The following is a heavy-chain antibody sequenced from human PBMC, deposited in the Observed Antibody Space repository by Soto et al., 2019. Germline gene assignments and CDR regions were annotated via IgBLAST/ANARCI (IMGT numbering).Heavy chain of an antibody. CDR3: ARSRSMGDWSASVTTYAYGMDD. CDR1: GYTFTSYY. D-gene: IGHD3-3*01. CDR2: INPSGGYT. V-gene: IGHV1-46*01. J-gene: IGHJ6*02. Sequence: QVQLVQSGAEVKKPGASVKVSCQTSGYTFTSYYIHWVRQAPGQGLAWMGIINPSGGYTKYSKKFQDKVPMTTDAATNIVHMELSSLTSEHTAVYFCARSRSMGDWSASVTTYAYGMDDWGQAPTVTVSS.